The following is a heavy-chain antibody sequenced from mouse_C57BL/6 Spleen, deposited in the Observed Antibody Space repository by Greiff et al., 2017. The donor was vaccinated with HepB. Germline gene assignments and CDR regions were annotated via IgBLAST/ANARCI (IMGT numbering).Heavy chain of an antibody. CDR2: IDPSDSYT. V-gene: IGHV1-59*01. Sequence: QVQLQQPGAELVRPGTSVKLSCKASGYTFTSYWMHWVKQRPGQGLEWIGVIDPSDSYTNYNQKFKGTATLTVDTSSSTAYMQLSSLTSEDSAVYYCARRGLGPAGNYFDYWGQGTTLTVSS. D-gene: IGHD4-1*01. CDR3: ARRGLGPAGNYFDY. CDR1: GYTFTSYW. J-gene: IGHJ2*01.